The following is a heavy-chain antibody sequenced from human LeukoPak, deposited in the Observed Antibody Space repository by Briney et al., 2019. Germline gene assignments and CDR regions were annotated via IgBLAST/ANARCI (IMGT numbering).Heavy chain of an antibody. CDR3: ARGHGVWYYFDSSGSLFDY. J-gene: IGHJ4*02. CDR2: MSPNSGNT. Sequence: GASVKVSCKASGYTFTSYDINWVRQATGQGLEWMGWMSPNSGNTGYAQKFQGRVTMTRNTSVSTAYMELSSLRSEDTAVYYCARGHGVWYYFDSSGSLFDYWGQGTLVTVSS. D-gene: IGHD3-22*01. CDR1: GYTFTSYD. V-gene: IGHV1-8*01.